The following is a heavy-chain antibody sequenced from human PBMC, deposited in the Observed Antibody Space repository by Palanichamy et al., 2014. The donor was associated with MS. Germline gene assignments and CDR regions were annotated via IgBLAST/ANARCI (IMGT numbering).Heavy chain of an antibody. J-gene: IGHJ4*02. Sequence: QVQLQQSGPGLVKPSQTLSLTCAISGDSVSSKSAAWNWIRQSPSRGLEWLGRTYYRSNWNNDYALSVKSRMTINPDTSKNLFSLQLSSGTPEDTAVYYCARGRDGSSYYDYWGQGTLVTVSS. CDR2: TYYRSNWNN. CDR1: GDSVSSKSAA. D-gene: IGHD3-22*01. V-gene: IGHV6-1*01. CDR3: ARGRDGSSYYDY.